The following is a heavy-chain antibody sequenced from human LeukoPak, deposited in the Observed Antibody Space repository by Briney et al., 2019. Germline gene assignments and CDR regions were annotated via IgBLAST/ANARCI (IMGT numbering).Heavy chain of an antibody. D-gene: IGHD3-3*01. V-gene: IGHV3-7*01. CDR2: IKQDGSEK. CDR3: TRTHIAQYDFWTASL. J-gene: IGHJ4*02. CDR1: GFTFSSYW. Sequence: PGGSLRLSCAASGFTFSSYWMSWVRQAPGKGLEWVANIKQDGSEKYYVDSVKGRFTISRDNAKNSLYLQMNSLRAEDTAVYYCTRTHIAQYDFWTASLWGQGTLVTVSS.